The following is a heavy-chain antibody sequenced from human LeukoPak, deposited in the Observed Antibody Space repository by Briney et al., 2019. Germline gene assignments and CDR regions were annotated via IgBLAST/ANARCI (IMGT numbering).Heavy chain of an antibody. Sequence: PGGSLRLSCAASGFNINYFGMHWVRQAPGKGLEHVSAISKGRFTISRDNSKNTLYLQMGSLTSEDTAVYYCATDGTYCGDDCYSGWGGWFGPWGQGTLVTVSS. J-gene: IGHJ5*02. CDR1: GFNINYFG. CDR2: IS. V-gene: IGHV3-64*01. D-gene: IGHD2-21*02. CDR3: ATDGTYCGDDCYSGWGGWFGP.